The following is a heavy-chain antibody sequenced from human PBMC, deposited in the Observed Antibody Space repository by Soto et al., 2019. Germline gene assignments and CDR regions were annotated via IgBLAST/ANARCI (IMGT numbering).Heavy chain of an antibody. J-gene: IGHJ4*02. D-gene: IGHD2-15*01. CDR1: GFSFSNFW. Sequence: EVPLVESGGGLVQPGGSLRLSCAASGFSFSNFWMHWVRQAPGKGLVWVSRIDNDGSIINYADSVKGRFTVSRDNAKNTPYLQVNSLRAEDTAVYYCARDSSLVFDSWGQGSLVTVSS. CDR3: ARDSSLVFDS. CDR2: IDNDGSII. V-gene: IGHV3-74*01.